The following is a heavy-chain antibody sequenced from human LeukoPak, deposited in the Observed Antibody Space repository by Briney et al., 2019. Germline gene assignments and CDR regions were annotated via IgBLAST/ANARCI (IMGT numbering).Heavy chain of an antibody. CDR2: ISYDGSNK. CDR3: ARGAREWLSYYFDY. V-gene: IGHV3-30*01. J-gene: IGHJ4*02. CDR1: GFAFSSYA. D-gene: IGHD3-3*01. Sequence: GGSLRLSCAAPGFAFSSYAMHWVRQAPGKGLEWVAVISYDGSNKYYADSVKGRLTISRDNSKNTLYLQMNSLRAEDTAVYYCARGAREWLSYYFDYWGQGTLVTVSS.